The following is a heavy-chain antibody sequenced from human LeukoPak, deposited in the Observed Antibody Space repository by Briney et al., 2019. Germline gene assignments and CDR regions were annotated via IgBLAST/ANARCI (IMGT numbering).Heavy chain of an antibody. D-gene: IGHD6-19*01. J-gene: IGHJ6*02. CDR3: ARDHSWARWLVRDHYYGMDV. CDR2: IKQDGSEK. V-gene: IGHV3-7*01. CDR1: GFTFSSYW. Sequence: QAGGSLRLSCAASGFTFSSYWMSWVRQAPGKGLEWVANIKQDGSEKYYVDSVKGRFTISRDNAKNSLYLQMNSLRAEDTAVYYCARDHSWARWLVRDHYYGMDVWGQGTTVTVSS.